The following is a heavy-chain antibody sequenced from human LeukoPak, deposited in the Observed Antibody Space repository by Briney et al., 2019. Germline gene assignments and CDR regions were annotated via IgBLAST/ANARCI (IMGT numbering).Heavy chain of an antibody. J-gene: IGHJ4*02. CDR3: AKVRTGHYFDY. CDR2: ITTSAGSI. V-gene: IGHV3-23*01. CDR1: GFTFSDYA. D-gene: IGHD3/OR15-3a*01. Sequence: PGGSLRLSCAASGFTFSDYAMSWVRQAPGKGLEWVSSITTSAGSIYYADSVKGRFTISRDNSKNTLYLQMNSLRAEDTAVYCCAKVRTGHYFDYWGQGTLVTVSS.